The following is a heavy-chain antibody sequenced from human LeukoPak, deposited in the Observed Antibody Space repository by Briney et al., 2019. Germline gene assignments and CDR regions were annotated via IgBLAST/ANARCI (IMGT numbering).Heavy chain of an antibody. CDR2: IIPILGIA. CDR1: GGTFSSYA. Sequence: SVKVSCKASGGTFSSYAISWVRQAPGQGLEWMGRIIPILGIANYAQRFQGRVTITADKSTSTAYMELSSLRSEDTAVYYCARLDYYDSSGSITGGAFDIWGQGTMVTVSS. V-gene: IGHV1-69*04. CDR3: ARLDYYDSSGSITGGAFDI. D-gene: IGHD3-22*01. J-gene: IGHJ3*02.